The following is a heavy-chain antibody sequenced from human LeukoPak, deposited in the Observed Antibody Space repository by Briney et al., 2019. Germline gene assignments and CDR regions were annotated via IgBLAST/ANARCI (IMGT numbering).Heavy chain of an antibody. D-gene: IGHD3-22*01. V-gene: IGHV3-7*01. CDR1: GFTFSSYW. CDR2: IKQDGSEK. CDR3: ARDLSRSNYYDSRPGAFDI. J-gene: IGHJ3*02. Sequence: GGSLRLSCAASGFTFSSYWMSWVRQAPGKGLEWVANIKQDGSEKYYVDSVKGRFTISRDNAKNSLYLQMNSLRAEDTAVYYCARDLSRSNYYDSRPGAFDIWGQGTMVTVSS.